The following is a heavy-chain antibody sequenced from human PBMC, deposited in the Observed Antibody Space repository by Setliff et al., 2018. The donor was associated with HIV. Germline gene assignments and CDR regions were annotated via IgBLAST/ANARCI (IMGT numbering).Heavy chain of an antibody. D-gene: IGHD6-13*01. V-gene: IGHV1-18*01. J-gene: IGHJ3*02. CDR3: ARAGSSWTDAFDI. CDR1: DYTFTNYG. Sequence: ASVKVSCKTSDYTFTNYGIYWVRQAPGQGLEWMGWISNYNGNTNYAQKFHGRVTMTTDTSTRTAYMEMRGLRSDDTAVYYCARAGSSWTDAFDIWGQGTMVTVSS. CDR2: ISNYNGNT.